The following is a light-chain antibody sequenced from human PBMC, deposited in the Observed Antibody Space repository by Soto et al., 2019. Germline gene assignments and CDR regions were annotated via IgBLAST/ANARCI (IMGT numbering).Light chain of an antibody. J-gene: IGLJ3*02. CDR3: SSYPRSDIWV. CDR1: TSDVGSYNH. V-gene: IGLV2-14*01. CDR2: EVI. Sequence: QSVLTQPASVSGSPGQSITISCTGTTSDVGSYNHVSWYQHHPGKAPKLMIYEVINRPSGVSNRFSGSKSGNTASLTISGLQPEDEADYYCSSYPRSDIWVLGGGTKVTVL.